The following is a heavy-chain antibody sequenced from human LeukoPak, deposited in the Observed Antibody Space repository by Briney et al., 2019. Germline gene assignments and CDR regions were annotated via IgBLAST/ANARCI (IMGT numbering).Heavy chain of an antibody. D-gene: IGHD2-2*01. J-gene: IGHJ5*02. CDR3: ATLGYCSSTSCYSGWFDP. V-gene: IGHV5-51*01. Sequence: KFGESLKISCKGSGYSFTSYWIGWVRQMPEKGLEWMGIIYPGDSDTRYSPSFQGQVTISADKSISTAYLQWSSLKASDTAMYYCATLGYCSSTSCYSGWFDPWGQGTLVTVSS. CDR2: IYPGDSDT. CDR1: GYSFTSYW.